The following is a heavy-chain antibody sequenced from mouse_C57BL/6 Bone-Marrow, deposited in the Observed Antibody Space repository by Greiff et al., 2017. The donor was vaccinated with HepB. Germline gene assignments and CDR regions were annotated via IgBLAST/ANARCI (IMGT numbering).Heavy chain of an antibody. J-gene: IGHJ4*01. D-gene: IGHD2-12*01. Sequence: EVMLVESGEGLVKPGGSLKLSCAASGFTFSSYAMSWVRQTPEKRLEWVAYISSGGDYIYYADTVKGRFTISRDNARNTLYLQMSSLKSEGTAMYYCTRDIVTPYYYAMDYWGQGTSVTVSS. CDR1: GFTFSSYA. CDR2: ISSGGDYI. V-gene: IGHV5-9-1*02. CDR3: TRDIVTPYYYAMDY.